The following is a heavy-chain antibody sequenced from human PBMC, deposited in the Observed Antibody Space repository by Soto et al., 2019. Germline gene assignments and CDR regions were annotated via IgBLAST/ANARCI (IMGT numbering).Heavy chain of an antibody. J-gene: IGHJ3*02. CDR3: ARHRPNYPGAHDAFDI. V-gene: IGHV5-51*01. CDR2: IYPGDSDT. Sequence: GESLKISCKGSGYSFTSYWIGWVRQMPGKGLEWMGIIYPGDSDTRYSPSFQGQVTISADKSISTAYLQWSSLKASDTAMYYCARHRPNYPGAHDAFDIWGQGTMVTVSS. D-gene: IGHD7-27*01. CDR1: GYSFTSYW.